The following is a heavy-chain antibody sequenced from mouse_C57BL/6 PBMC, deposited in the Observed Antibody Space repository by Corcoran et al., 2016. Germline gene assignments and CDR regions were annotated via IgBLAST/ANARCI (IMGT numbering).Heavy chain of an antibody. V-gene: IGHV9-3*01. CDR3: ARGGPYYYGSSYEVAY. D-gene: IGHD1-1*01. Sequence: QIQLVQSGPELKKPGETVKISCKASGYTFTTYGMSWVKQAPGKGLKWMGWINTYSGVPTYADDFKGRFAFSLETSASTAYLQINNLKNEDTATYCWARGGPYYYGSSYEVAYWGQGTLVTVSA. J-gene: IGHJ3*01. CDR1: GYTFTTYG. CDR2: INTYSGVP.